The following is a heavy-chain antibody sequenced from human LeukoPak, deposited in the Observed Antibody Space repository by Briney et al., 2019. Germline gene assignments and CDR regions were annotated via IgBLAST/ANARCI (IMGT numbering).Heavy chain of an antibody. V-gene: IGHV3-30*04. CDR3: AREGGAVAGLDY. CDR2: ISYDGSNK. CDR1: GFTFSSYA. Sequence: GGSLRLSCAASGFTFSSYAMHWVRQAPGKGLEWVAVISYDGSNKHYADSVKGRFTISRDNSKNTLYLQMNSLRAEDTAVYYCAREGGAVAGLDYWGQGTLVTVSS. J-gene: IGHJ4*02. D-gene: IGHD6-19*01.